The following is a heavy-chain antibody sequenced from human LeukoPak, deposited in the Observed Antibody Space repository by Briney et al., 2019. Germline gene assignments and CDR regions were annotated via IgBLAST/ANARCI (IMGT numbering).Heavy chain of an antibody. Sequence: GGSLRLSCAASGFTVSSNYMNWVRQAPGKGLEWVSVIYGGGSTYYADSVKGRFTISRDTSKNTLYLHMNRLRAEDTAVYCCARAALQEAFDIWGQGTMVTVSS. CDR2: IYGGGST. J-gene: IGHJ3*02. D-gene: IGHD2-15*01. V-gene: IGHV3-53*01. CDR3: ARAALQEAFDI. CDR1: GFTVSSNY.